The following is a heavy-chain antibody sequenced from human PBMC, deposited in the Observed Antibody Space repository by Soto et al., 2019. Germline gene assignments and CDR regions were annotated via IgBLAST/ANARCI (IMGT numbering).Heavy chain of an antibody. Sequence: GGSLRLSCAASGFTFSSYDMHWVRQATGKGLEWVSAIGTAGDTYYPGSVKGRFTISRENAKNSLYLQMNSLRAEDTAVYYCARGIVGATSLYWSFDYWGQGTLVTVSS. V-gene: IGHV3-13*01. CDR2: IGTAGDT. CDR3: ARGIVGATSLYWSFDY. CDR1: GFTFSSYD. D-gene: IGHD1-26*01. J-gene: IGHJ4*02.